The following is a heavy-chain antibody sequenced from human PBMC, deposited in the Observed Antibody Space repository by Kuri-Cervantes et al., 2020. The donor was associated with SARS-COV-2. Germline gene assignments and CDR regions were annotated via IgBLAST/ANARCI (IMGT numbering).Heavy chain of an antibody. J-gene: IGHJ4*02. V-gene: IGHV3-64*02. D-gene: IGHD2-2*02. CDR3: ARAPQRTLYCSSTSCYKGLDY. CDR1: GFTFSNYA. Sequence: GESLKISCSASGFTFSNYAMHWVRQAPGKGLEYVSVVSSNGGSTYYADSVKGRFTISRDNSKNTLYLQMGSLRAEDMAVYYCARAPQRTLYCSSTSCYKGLDYWGQGTLVTVSS. CDR2: VSSNGGST.